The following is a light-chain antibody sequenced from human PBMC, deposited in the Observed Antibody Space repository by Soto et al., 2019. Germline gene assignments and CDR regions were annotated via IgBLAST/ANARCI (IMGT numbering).Light chain of an antibody. CDR2: AAS. Sequence: DIQMTQSPSSLSASVGDRVTITCRASQGISNYLAWYQQKPGKVPKLLIYAASTLQSGVPSRFSGSGSGTDFTLTISSLQPEDFAAYYCQKYNSAPPYTFGQGTKLEIK. CDR1: QGISNY. J-gene: IGKJ2*01. V-gene: IGKV1-27*01. CDR3: QKYNSAPPYT.